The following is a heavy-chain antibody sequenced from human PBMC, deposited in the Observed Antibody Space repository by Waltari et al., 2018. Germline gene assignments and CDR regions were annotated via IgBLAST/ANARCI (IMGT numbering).Heavy chain of an antibody. CDR1: GFAFSRFW. J-gene: IGHJ3*02. CDR3: TRDSPSWI. V-gene: IGHV3-74*01. CDR2: MNSDGSDT. Sequence: EGQLVESGGGLVQPGGSLKLSCAASGFAFSRFWMHWVRQVPGQGLVWVSLMNSDGSDTSYADSVRGRFTVSRDNAKNMVYLQMKSLRAEDTAIYYCTRDSPSWIWGQGTMVSVSS.